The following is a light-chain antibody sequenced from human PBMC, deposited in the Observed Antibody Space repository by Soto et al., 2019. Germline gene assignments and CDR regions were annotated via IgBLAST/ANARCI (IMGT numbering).Light chain of an antibody. CDR1: QTVTSS. Sequence: EIVLTQSPGTLSLSPGERATLSCRVSQTVTSSFLAWYQQKPGQTPRLLIYDTSIRATGIPARFSGSGSGTEFTLTISSLQSEDFAVYYCQQYNNWPQTFGQGTKVDIK. CDR3: QQYNNWPQT. V-gene: IGKV3-15*01. CDR2: DTS. J-gene: IGKJ1*01.